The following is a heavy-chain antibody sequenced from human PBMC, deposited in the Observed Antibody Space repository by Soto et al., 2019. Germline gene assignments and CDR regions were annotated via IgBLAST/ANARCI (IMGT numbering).Heavy chain of an antibody. CDR3: AIAPGELKSGMWGSYYYYYYMDV. CDR2: IYYSGST. CDR1: GGSISSYY. Sequence: SETLSLTCTVSGGSISSYYWSWIRQPPGKGLEWIGYIYYSGSTNYNPSLKSRVTISVDTSKNQFSLKLSSVTAADTAVYYCAIAPGELKSGMWGSYYYYYYMDVWGKGTTVTVSS. V-gene: IGHV4-59*08. D-gene: IGHD3-10*01. J-gene: IGHJ6*03.